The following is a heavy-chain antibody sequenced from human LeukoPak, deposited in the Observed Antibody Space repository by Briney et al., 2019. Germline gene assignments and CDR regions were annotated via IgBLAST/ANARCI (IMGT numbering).Heavy chain of an antibody. CDR2: IIPIFGTA. CDR1: GGTFSSYA. V-gene: IGHV1-69*06. Sequence: SVKVSCKASGGTFSSYAISWVRQAPGQGLEWMGGIIPIFGTANCAQKFQGRVTITADKSTSTAYMELSSLRSEDTAVYYCARDPEHYYGSGSYSRYYYMDVWGKGTTVTISS. J-gene: IGHJ6*03. CDR3: ARDPEHYYGSGSYSRYYYMDV. D-gene: IGHD3-10*01.